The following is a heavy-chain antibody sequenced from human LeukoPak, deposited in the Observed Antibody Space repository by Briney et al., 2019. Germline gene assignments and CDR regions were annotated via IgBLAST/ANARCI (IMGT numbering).Heavy chain of an antibody. J-gene: IGHJ4*02. CDR3: AKGYYDYVWGSYYFDY. CDR1: GFTFSSYA. Sequence: GGSLRLSCAASGFTFSSYAMSWVRQAPGKGLEWVSAISGSGGSTYYADSVKGRFTISRDNSRDTLYLQMNSLRAEDTAVYYRAKGYYDYVWGSYYFDYWGQGTLVTVSS. CDR2: ISGSGGST. D-gene: IGHD3-16*01. V-gene: IGHV3-23*01.